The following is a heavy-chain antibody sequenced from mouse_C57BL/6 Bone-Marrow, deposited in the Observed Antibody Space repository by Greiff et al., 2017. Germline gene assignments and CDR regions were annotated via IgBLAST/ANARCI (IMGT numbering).Heavy chain of an antibody. J-gene: IGHJ2*01. Sequence: EVKLMESGGGLVQPGGSLSLSCAASGFTFTDYYLSWVRQPPGKALEWLGFIRNKANGYTTEYSASVNGRFTISRDNSQSILYLQMNALRAEDSATYYCARSPITTVVASYYFDYWGQGTTLTVSS. CDR2: IRNKANGYTT. CDR3: ARSPITTVVASYYFDY. CDR1: GFTFTDYY. V-gene: IGHV7-3*01. D-gene: IGHD1-1*01.